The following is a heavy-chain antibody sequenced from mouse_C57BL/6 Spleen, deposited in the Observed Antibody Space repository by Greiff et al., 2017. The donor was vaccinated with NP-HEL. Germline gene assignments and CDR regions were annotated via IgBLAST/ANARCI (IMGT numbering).Heavy chain of an antibody. CDR2: ISSGGSYT. CDR1: GFTFSSYG. D-gene: IGHD1-1*01. CDR3: ARQGHYYGSSYEYYFDY. Sequence: EVMLVESGGDLVKPGGSLKLSCAASGFTFSSYGMSWVRQTPDKRLEWVATISSGGSYTYYPDSVKGRFTISRDNAKNTLYLQMSSLKSEDTAMYYCARQGHYYGSSYEYYFDYWGQGTTLTVSS. J-gene: IGHJ2*01. V-gene: IGHV5-6*02.